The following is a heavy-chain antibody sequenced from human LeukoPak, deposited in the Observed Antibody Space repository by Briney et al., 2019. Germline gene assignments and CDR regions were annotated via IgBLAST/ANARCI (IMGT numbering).Heavy chain of an antibody. V-gene: IGHV1-8*01. CDR2: MNPNSGNT. CDR3: GRGLESGGVVVPAAMRDYYYGMDV. D-gene: IGHD2-2*01. Sequence: ASVKVSCKASGYTFTSYDINWVRQATGQGLEWMGWMNPNSGNTGYAQKFQGRVTMTRNTSISTAYMELSSLRSENTAVYYCGRGLESGGVVVPAAMRDYYYGMDVWGQGTTVTVSS. J-gene: IGHJ6*02. CDR1: GYTFTSYD.